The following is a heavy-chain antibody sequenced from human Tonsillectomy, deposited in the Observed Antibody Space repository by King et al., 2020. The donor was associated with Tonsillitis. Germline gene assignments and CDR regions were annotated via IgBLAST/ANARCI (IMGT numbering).Heavy chain of an antibody. Sequence: QLVQSGAEVKKPGASVTVSCKASGYTFTGYYLHWVRQAPGQGLEWMGWINPNSGGTNYAQKFQGRVTMTRDTSISTAYMELSRLRSDDTAVYYCARAPAHSTGYMTSYYWGQGTLVTVSS. CDR2: INPNSGGT. D-gene: IGHD3-22*01. CDR3: ARAPAHSTGYMTSYY. V-gene: IGHV1-2*02. J-gene: IGHJ4*02. CDR1: GYTFTGYY.